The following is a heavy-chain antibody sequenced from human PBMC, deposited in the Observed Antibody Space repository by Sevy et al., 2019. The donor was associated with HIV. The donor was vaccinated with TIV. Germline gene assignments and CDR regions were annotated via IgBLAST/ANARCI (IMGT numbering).Heavy chain of an antibody. CDR3: ARDPPSYYDYRTGYHDF. D-gene: IGHD3-3*01. V-gene: IGHV3-20*04. CDR2: INWNGGST. Sequence: GGSLRLSCAASGFTFEDYGMSWVRQVPGKGPEWVSGINWNGGSTSYADSVMGRFTISRDNAKKYLYLQMKGLRAEDTALIYCARDPPSYYDYRTGYHDFWGQGTRVTVSS. CDR1: GFTFEDYG. J-gene: IGHJ4*01.